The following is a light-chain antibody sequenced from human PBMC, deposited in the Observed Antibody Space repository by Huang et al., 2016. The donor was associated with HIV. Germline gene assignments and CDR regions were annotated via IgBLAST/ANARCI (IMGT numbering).Light chain of an antibody. CDR1: QNIVSS. V-gene: IGKV3-15*01. Sequence: EIVMTQSPATLSVSPGERATLSCRACQNIVSSLAWYQQKPGQTPRLLICGASTRATGIPARFSGSGSETEFTLTISSLQSEDFAVYYCQQYYDWPPLSFGGGTEVEIK. CDR3: QQYYDWPPLS. CDR2: GAS. J-gene: IGKJ4*01.